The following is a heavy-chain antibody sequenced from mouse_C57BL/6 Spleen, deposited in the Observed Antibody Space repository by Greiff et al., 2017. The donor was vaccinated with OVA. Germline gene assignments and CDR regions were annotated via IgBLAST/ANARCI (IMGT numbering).Heavy chain of an antibody. CDR1: GYSFTGYF. J-gene: IGHJ1*03. Sequence: EVKLQESGPELVKPGDSVKISCKASGYSFTGYFMNWVMQSHGKSLEWIGRFNPYNGDTLYNQKFKGKDTLTVDKSTSTAQQELRSLTSEDSVVYYGARSGSNDGYCDVWGTGTTVTVSS. CDR3: ARSGSNDGYCDV. D-gene: IGHD2-12*01. V-gene: IGHV1-20*01. CDR2: FNPYNGDT.